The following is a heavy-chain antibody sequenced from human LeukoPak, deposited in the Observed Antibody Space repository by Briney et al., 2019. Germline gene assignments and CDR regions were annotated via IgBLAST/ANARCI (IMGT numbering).Heavy chain of an antibody. CDR3: ARAGLTYYYDSSGYYYFQH. CDR2: INHSGST. CDR1: GGSFSGYY. J-gene: IGHJ1*01. V-gene: IGHV4-34*01. Sequence: SETLSLTCAVYGGSFSGYYWSWIHQPPGKGLEWIGEINHSGSTNYNPSLKSRVTISVDTSKNQFSLKLSSVTAADTAVYYCARAGLTYYYDSSGYYYFQHWGQGTLVTVSS. D-gene: IGHD3-22*01.